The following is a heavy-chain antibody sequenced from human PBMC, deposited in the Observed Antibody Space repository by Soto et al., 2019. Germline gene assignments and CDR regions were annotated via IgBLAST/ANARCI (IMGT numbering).Heavy chain of an antibody. J-gene: IGHJ4*02. CDR2: INPSGGST. CDR1: GYTFTSYY. V-gene: IGHV1-46*01. CDR3: AREGEDQDGNYDSSVPFDY. Sequence: GASVKVSCKASGYTFTSYYMHWVRQAPGQGLEWMGIINPSGGSTSYAQKFQGRVTMTRDTSTSTVHMELSSLRSEDTAVYYCAREGEDQDGNYDSSVPFDYWGQGTLVTVSS. D-gene: IGHD3-22*01.